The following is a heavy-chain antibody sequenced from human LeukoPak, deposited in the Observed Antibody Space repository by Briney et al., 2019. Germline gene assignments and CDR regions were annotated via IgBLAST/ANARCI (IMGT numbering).Heavy chain of an antibody. Sequence: GGSLRLSCAASGFTFSSSAMNWVRQAPGKGLEWVSCISDSGGGTYYADSVKGRFTISRDNSKNTLYLQMSSLRAEDTAVYLCVKDLRSDFMGVLSRYLSYWGQGTLVTVSS. D-gene: IGHD2/OR15-2a*01. CDR2: ISDSGGGT. J-gene: IGHJ4*02. CDR3: VKDLRSDFMGVLSRYLSY. CDR1: GFTFSSSA. V-gene: IGHV3-23*01.